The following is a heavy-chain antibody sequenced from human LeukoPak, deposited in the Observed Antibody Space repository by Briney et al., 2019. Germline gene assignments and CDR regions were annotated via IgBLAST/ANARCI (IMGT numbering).Heavy chain of an antibody. CDR3: AREGNGLLSKDFDY. Sequence: RWASVTVSCKSSGFTFTDYYIHWVRQAPGQGLEWMGYIGPHSSATISPQGFQGRVTMSRDTSMSTAYMELTRLTSDDTAVYYCAREGNGLLSKDFDYWGQGTLVTVSS. CDR2: IGPHSSAT. J-gene: IGHJ4*02. D-gene: IGHD2/OR15-2a*01. CDR1: GFTFTDYY. V-gene: IGHV1-2*02.